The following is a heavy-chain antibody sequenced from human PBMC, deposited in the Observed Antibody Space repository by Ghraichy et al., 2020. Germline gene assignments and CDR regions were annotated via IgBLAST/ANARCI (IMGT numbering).Heavy chain of an antibody. CDR2: ISYDGSNK. D-gene: IGHD2-2*01. J-gene: IGHJ5*02. CDR3: AKEWGPALNWFDP. Sequence: RGSLRLSCAASGFTFSSYGMHWVRQAPGKGLEWVAVISYDGSNKYYADSVKGRFTISRDNSKNTLYLQMNSLRAEDTAVYYCAKEWGPALNWFDPWGRGTLVTVSS. V-gene: IGHV3-30*18. CDR1: GFTFSSYG.